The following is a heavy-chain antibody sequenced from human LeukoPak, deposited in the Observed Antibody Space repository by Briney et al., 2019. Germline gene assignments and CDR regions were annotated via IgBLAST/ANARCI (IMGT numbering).Heavy chain of an antibody. Sequence: PGGSLRLSCAASGFTFSSYWMSWVRQAPGKGLEWVANIKQDGSEKHYVDSVKGRFTISRDNAKNSLYLQMNSLRAEDTAVYYCARDLRDYDFWSGYYNPYYYYYMDVWGKGTTVTVSS. CDR2: IKQDGSEK. CDR3: ARDLRDYDFWSGYYNPYYYYYMDV. D-gene: IGHD3-3*01. J-gene: IGHJ6*03. V-gene: IGHV3-7*01. CDR1: GFTFSSYW.